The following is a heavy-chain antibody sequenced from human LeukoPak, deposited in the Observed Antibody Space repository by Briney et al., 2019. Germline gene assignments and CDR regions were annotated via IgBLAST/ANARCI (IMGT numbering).Heavy chain of an antibody. V-gene: IGHV3-30*04. J-gene: IGHJ6*02. Sequence: GGSLRLSCAASGFTFSSYAMSWVRQAPGKGLEWVAVVSYDGSNKYYADSVKGRFTISRDNSKNTLYLQMDGLGAENTAVYYCAKFSGSYYYYYAMDVWGQGTTVTVSS. CDR1: GFTFSSYA. D-gene: IGHD1-26*01. CDR3: AKFSGSYYYYYAMDV. CDR2: VSYDGSNK.